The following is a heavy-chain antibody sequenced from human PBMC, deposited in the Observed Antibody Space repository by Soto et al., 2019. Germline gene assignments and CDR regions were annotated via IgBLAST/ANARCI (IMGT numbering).Heavy chain of an antibody. CDR2: IYHSGTT. J-gene: IGHJ4*02. D-gene: IGHD3-22*01. CDR3: ASQANYYDSSELDY. CDR1: GGSISSGGYS. V-gene: IGHV4-30-2*01. Sequence: SSETLSLTYAVSGGSISSGGYSRSWIRQPPGKGLEWIGYIYHSGTTYYNPPLKSRVTISVDRSKNQFPLKLSSVTAADTAVYYCASQANYYDSSELDYWGQGTLVTVSS.